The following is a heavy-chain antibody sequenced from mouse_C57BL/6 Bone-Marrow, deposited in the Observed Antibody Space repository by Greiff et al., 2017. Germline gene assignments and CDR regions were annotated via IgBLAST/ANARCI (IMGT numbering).Heavy chain of an antibody. Sequence: LVESGAELARPGASVKLSCKASGYTFTSYGISWVKQRTGQGLEWIGEIYPRSGNTYYNEKFKGKATLTADKSSSTAYMGLRSLTSEDSAVYFCARSDYYGSSYEFAYWGQGTLVTVSA. CDR1: GYTFTSYG. V-gene: IGHV1-81*01. CDR2: IYPRSGNT. D-gene: IGHD1-1*01. J-gene: IGHJ3*01. CDR3: ARSDYYGSSYEFAY.